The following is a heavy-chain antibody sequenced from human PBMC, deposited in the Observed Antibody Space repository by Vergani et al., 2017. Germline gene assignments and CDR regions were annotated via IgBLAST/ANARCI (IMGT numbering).Heavy chain of an antibody. Sequence: QVQLVQSGAEVKKPGSSVKVSCMASVRPFRSSPIRWLRQAPGQVLGLMGWSIPILGIANYAQKFQGRVTSTADKSTSTAYMELSSLGSEDTAVYYCARDDPYGDYGRVYGMDVWGQGTTVTGSS. D-gene: IGHD4-17*01. CDR2: SIPILGIA. CDR1: VRPFRSSP. V-gene: IGHV1-69*04. J-gene: IGHJ6*02. CDR3: ARDDPYGDYGRVYGMDV.